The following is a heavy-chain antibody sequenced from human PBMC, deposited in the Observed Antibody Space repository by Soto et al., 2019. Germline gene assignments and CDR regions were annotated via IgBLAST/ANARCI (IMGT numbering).Heavy chain of an antibody. D-gene: IGHD6-19*01. J-gene: IGHJ4*02. V-gene: IGHV4-34*01. CDR2: INHIGST. Sequence: SETLSLTCAVYGGSFSGYYWSWIRQPPGKGLEWIGEINHIGSTNYNPSLKSRVTISVDTSKNQFSLKLSSVTAADTAVYYCARGMGIGAVAGRRGFDYWGQGTLVTVSS. CDR1: GGSFSGYY. CDR3: ARGMGIGAVAGRRGFDY.